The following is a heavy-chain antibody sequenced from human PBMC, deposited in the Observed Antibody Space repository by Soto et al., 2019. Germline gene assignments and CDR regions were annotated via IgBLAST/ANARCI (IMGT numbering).Heavy chain of an antibody. CDR2: IYYSGST. CDR1: GGSVSSGSYY. D-gene: IGHD6-19*01. CDR3: ARDPTRRIAVAGTS. V-gene: IGHV4-61*01. J-gene: IGHJ4*02. Sequence: QVQLQESGPGLVKPSENLSLTCTVSGGSVSSGSYYWSWIRQPPGKGLEWIGYIYYSGSTNYNPSLKSRVTISVDTSKNQFSLKLSSVTAADTAVYYCARDPTRRIAVAGTSWGQGTLVTVSS.